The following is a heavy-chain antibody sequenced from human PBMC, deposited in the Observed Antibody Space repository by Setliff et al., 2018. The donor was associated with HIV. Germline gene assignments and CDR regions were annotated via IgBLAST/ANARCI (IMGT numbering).Heavy chain of an antibody. D-gene: IGHD5-12*01. V-gene: IGHV1-3*01. Sequence: ASVKVSCKASGYTFTSYAMHWVRQAPGQRLEWMGWINAGNGNTKYSQKFQGRVTITRDTSASTAYMELSSLRSEDTAVYYCARAAEGYSGYDPDYYYYYGMDVWGQGTTVTVSS. CDR2: INAGNGNT. CDR3: ARAAEGYSGYDPDYYYYYGMDV. CDR1: GYTFTSYA. J-gene: IGHJ6*02.